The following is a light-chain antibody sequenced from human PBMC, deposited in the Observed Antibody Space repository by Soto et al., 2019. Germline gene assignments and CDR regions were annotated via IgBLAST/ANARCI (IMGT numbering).Light chain of an antibody. CDR2: DVS. CDR1: SSDVGGYNS. V-gene: IGLV2-14*01. CDR3: SSYSSSTNGV. J-gene: IGLJ1*01. Sequence: QSVLTQPASVSGSPGQSITISCTGTSSDVGGYNSVSWYQQHPGKAPKLMIYDVSYRPSGVSGRLSASKSGDTASLTISGLQAEDEADYYCSSYSSSTNGVFGTGTKVTVL.